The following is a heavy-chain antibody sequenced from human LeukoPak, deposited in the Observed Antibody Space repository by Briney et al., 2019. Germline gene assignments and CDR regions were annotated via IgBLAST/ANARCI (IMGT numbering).Heavy chain of an antibody. V-gene: IGHV3-9*01. D-gene: IGHD6-25*01. CDR1: GFTFDDYA. Sequence: GRSLRLSCAGSGFTFDDYAMHWVRQAPGKGLEWVSGISWNSGTIGYADSVKGRFTISRDNAKNSLYLQMNSLRPEGTALYYCAKDPKFDGSFDCWGQGTLVTVSS. J-gene: IGHJ4*02. CDR2: ISWNSGTI. CDR3: AKDPKFDGSFDC.